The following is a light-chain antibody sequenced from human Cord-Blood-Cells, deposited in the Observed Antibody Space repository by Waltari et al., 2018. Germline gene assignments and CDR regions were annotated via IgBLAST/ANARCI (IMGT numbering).Light chain of an antibody. V-gene: IGLV2-11*01. CDR3: CSYAGSYTVV. Sequence: QSALTQPRSVSGSPGQSVTISCTGTSSDVGGYNYVFWYQQHPGKAPKLIIYDVSRRPSGAPDRFSGSKSGNTASLPISGLQAEDEADYYCCSYAGSYTVVFGGGTKLTVL. CDR2: DVS. CDR1: SSDVGGYNY. J-gene: IGLJ2*01.